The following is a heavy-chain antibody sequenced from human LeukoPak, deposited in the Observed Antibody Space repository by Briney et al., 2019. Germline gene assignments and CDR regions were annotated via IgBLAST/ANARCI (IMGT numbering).Heavy chain of an antibody. CDR2: ISYDGSNK. CDR3: ARDLTDCSSTSCRDDY. J-gene: IGHJ4*02. D-gene: IGHD2-2*01. V-gene: IGHV3-30*04. CDR1: GFTFSSYA. Sequence: GGSLRLSCAASGFTFSSYAMHWVRQAPGKGREWVAVISYDGSNKYYADSVKGRFTISRDNSKNTLYLQMNSLRAEDTAVYYCARDLTDCSSTSCRDDYWGQGTLVTVSS.